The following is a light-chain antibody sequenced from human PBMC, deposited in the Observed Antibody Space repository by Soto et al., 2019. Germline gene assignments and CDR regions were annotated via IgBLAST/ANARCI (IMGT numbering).Light chain of an antibody. Sequence: EIVMTQSPATLSVSPGERATLSCRASQSVSSNYLAWYQQKPGQAPRLLIYGASSRATGIPDRFSGSGSGTEFTLTISSLQSEDFAVYYCQQYNNWQTFGQGTKVDIK. V-gene: IGKV3D-15*01. CDR3: QQYNNWQT. CDR2: GAS. CDR1: QSVSSN. J-gene: IGKJ1*01.